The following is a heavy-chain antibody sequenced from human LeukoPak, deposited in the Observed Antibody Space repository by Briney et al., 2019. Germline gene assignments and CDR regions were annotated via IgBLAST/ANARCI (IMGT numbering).Heavy chain of an antibody. J-gene: IGHJ4*02. CDR1: GFTFSSYS. V-gene: IGHV3-21*01. Sequence: PGGSLRLSCAASGFTFSSYSMNWVRQAPGKGLEWVSSISSSSYIYYADSVKGRFTISRDNAKNSLYLQMNSLRAEDTAVYYCASELRYFDWLSTPYFDYWGQGTLVTVSS. D-gene: IGHD3-9*01. CDR3: ASELRYFDWLSTPYFDY. CDR2: ISSSSYI.